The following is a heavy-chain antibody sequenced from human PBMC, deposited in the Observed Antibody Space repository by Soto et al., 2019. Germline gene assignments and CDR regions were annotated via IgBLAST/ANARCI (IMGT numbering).Heavy chain of an antibody. CDR1: GYTFTAFG. V-gene: IGHV1-46*03. CDR2: INPSGGST. Sequence: ASVKVSCKTSGYTFTAFGISWVRQAPGQGLEWVGWINPSGGSTSYAQKFQGRVTMTRDTSTSTVYMELSSLRSEDTAVYYCARVGDLYYDFWSGYSNNWFDPWGQGTLVTVSS. J-gene: IGHJ5*02. CDR3: ARVGDLYYDFWSGYSNNWFDP. D-gene: IGHD3-3*01.